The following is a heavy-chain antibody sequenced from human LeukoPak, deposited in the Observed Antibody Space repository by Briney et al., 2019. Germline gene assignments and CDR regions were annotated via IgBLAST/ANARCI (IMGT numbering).Heavy chain of an antibody. D-gene: IGHD3-10*01. V-gene: IGHV4-4*02. J-gene: IGHJ4*02. CDR2: ICHSGST. CDR1: GDSISSSNC. Sequence: SETLSPTCSVSGDSISSSNCWSWVRQSPGKGLDWIGEICHSGSTNYNPSLKTRVTISMDKSKNQLSLKLTSVTAADTAVYYCATPKGYYYGSGPGYFDYWGQGTLVTVSS. CDR3: ATPKGYYYGSGPGYFDY.